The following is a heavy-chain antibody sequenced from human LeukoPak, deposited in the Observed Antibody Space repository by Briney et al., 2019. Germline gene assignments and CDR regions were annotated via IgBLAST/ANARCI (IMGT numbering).Heavy chain of an antibody. CDR3: AKWGDYDVLTGYYVSDY. V-gene: IGHV3-23*01. D-gene: IGHD3-9*01. CDR1: GITLSNYA. CDR2: ITGGGSGI. J-gene: IGHJ4*02. Sequence: GASLRLSCAASGITLSNYAMSWVRQAPGKGLEWVSAITGGGSGIYYADSMKSRFTISRDNSKNTLYLQINSLRAEDTAVYYCAKWGDYDVLTGYYVSDYWGQGTLVTVSS.